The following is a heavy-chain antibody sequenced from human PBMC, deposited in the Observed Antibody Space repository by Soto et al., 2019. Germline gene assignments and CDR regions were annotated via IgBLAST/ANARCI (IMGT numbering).Heavy chain of an antibody. CDR2: IKQDGSEK. J-gene: IGHJ4*02. V-gene: IGHV3-7*04. D-gene: IGHD3-22*01. CDR3: ARASDYYDSSGYYHPDY. CDR1: GFTFSSYW. Sequence: GGSLRLSCAASGFTFSSYWMSWVRQAPGKGLEWVANIKQDGSEKYYVDSVKGRFTISRDNAKNSLYLQMNSLRAEDTAVYYCARASDYYDSSGYYHPDYWGQGTLVTVSS.